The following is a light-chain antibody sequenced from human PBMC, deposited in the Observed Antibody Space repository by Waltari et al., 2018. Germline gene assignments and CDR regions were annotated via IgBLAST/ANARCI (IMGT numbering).Light chain of an antibody. CDR2: DVS. V-gene: IGLV2-14*03. CDR1: DSDIGAYHS. J-gene: IGLJ2*01. Sequence: QSALAQPASVSGSPGQSITIPCTGTDSDIGAYHSVSWYQQHPGIAPKLLLYDVSERPSGVSDRFSGSKSGKTAPLTISGLQPEDAADYYCSSYTRRNTVIFGGGTKLTVV. CDR3: SSYTRRNTVI.